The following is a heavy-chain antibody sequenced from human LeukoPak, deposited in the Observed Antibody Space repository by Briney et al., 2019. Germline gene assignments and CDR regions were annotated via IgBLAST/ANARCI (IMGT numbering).Heavy chain of an antibody. CDR2: ISGSAEKT. CDR3: AKDMVAAAGNAPTV. J-gene: IGHJ4*02. D-gene: IGHD6-13*01. V-gene: IGHV3-23*01. CDR1: GFAFSSHA. Sequence: GESLRLSCAASGFAFSSHAMTWVRQAPGKGLEWVSSISGSAEKTYYADSVKGRFTISRDNAKNSLYLQMNSLRAEDTALYYCAKDMVAAAGNAPTVWGQGTLVTVSS.